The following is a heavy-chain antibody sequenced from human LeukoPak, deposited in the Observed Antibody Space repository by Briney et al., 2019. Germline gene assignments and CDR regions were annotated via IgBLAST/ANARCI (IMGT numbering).Heavy chain of an antibody. CDR2: FDPEDGET. Sequence: GASVKVSCKVSGYTLTELSMHWVRQAPGKGLEWMGGFDPEDGETIYAQKFQGRVTMIEDTSTDTAYMELSSLRSEDTAVHYCATDRSGSSSWYPSFDYWGQGTLVTVSS. CDR3: ATDRSGSSSWYPSFDY. J-gene: IGHJ4*02. V-gene: IGHV1-24*01. D-gene: IGHD6-13*01. CDR1: GYTLTELS.